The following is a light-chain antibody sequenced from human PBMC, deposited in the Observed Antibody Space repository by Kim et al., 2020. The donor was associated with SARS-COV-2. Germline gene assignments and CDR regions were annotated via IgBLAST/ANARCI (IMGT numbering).Light chain of an antibody. J-gene: IGKJ3*01. CDR3: QQYNTSPIFT. CDR2: GGS. Sequence: EVVLTQSPGTLSLSPGDRATLFCRASQYVSANYFAGYQQKPGQSPRLLLYGGSNRAPGIPDRFSGSGSGTDFTLTVSRLGPEDFAVYYCQQYNTSPIFTFGPGTKVDIK. CDR1: QYVSANY. V-gene: IGKV3-20*01.